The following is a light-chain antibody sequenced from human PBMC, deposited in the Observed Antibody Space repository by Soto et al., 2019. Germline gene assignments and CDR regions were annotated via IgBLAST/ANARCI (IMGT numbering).Light chain of an antibody. J-gene: IGKJ4*01. CDR1: QSVRNN. V-gene: IGKV3-15*01. Sequence: EIVMTQSPATLSVSPGERAKFSCRASQSVRNNLAWFQQKPGQAPRLLIYGASTRATGIPARFSGSGSGTEFTLTISMLQSEDFAVYYCQQYNNWPLTFGGVSKVEIK. CDR3: QQYNNWPLT. CDR2: GAS.